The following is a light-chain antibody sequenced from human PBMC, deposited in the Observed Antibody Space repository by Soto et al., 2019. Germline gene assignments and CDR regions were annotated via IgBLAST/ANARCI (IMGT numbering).Light chain of an antibody. CDR3: QSYDSSLSALVV. V-gene: IGLV1-40*01. Sequence: QSVLTQPPSVSGAPGQRVTISCTGSSSNIRAGYDVHWYQQLPGTAPKLLIYGNSNRPSGVPDRFSGSKSGTSASLAITGLQAEDEADYYCQSYDSSLSALVVFGGGTKVTVL. J-gene: IGLJ2*01. CDR2: GNS. CDR1: SSNIRAGYD.